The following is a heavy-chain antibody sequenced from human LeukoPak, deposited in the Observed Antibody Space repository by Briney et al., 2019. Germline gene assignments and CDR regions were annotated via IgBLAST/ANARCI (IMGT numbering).Heavy chain of an antibody. D-gene: IGHD6-6*01. J-gene: IGHJ4*02. V-gene: IGHV3-53*05. CDR2: IYSGGST. CDR1: GFTVSSNY. CDR3: ARTLIEYSVSSCYFDY. Sequence: GGSLRLSCAASGFTVSSNYMSWVRQAPGKGLEWVSVIYSGGSTYYADSVKGRFTISRDNSKNTLYLQMNSLRPEDTAVYYCARTLIEYSVSSCYFDYWGQGTLVTVSS.